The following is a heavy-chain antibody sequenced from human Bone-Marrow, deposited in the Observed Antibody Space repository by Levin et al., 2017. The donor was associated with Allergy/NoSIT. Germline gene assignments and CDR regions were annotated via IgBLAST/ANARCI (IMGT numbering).Heavy chain of an antibody. CDR3: TRDLAYGGSED. V-gene: IGHV3-21*01. CDR2: IGTNSHFI. J-gene: IGHJ4*02. Sequence: KGLELVSGIGTNSHFISYGDSVRGRFTISRDDARNSLYLQMSSLRAEDTAVDYCTRDLAYGGSEDWCQGTLVTVSS. D-gene: IGHD2-15*01.